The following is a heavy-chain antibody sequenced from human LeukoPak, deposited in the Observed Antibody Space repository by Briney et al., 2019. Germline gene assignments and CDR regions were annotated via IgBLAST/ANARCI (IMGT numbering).Heavy chain of an antibody. V-gene: IGHV1-18*04. CDR1: GYTSTSYG. Sequence: ASVKVSGKASGYTSTSYGISWVRQAPGQGLEWMGWISAYNGNTNYAQKLQGRVTMTTDTSTSTAYMELRSLRSDDTAVYYCARDFGYYYGSGKDYWGQGTLVTVSS. CDR2: ISAYNGNT. D-gene: IGHD3-10*01. J-gene: IGHJ4*02. CDR3: ARDFGYYYGSGKDY.